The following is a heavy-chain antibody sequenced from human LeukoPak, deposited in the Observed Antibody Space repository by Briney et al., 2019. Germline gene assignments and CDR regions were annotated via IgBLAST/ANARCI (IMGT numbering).Heavy chain of an antibody. CDR2: INHSGST. CDR1: GGSFSGYY. CDR3: AMRPRRFPYYFDY. V-gene: IGHV4-34*01. D-gene: IGHD3-10*01. J-gene: IGHJ4*02. Sequence: SETLSLTCAVYGGSFSGYYWSWIRQPPGKGLEWIGEINHSGSTNYNPSLKSRVTISVDTSKNQFSLKLSSVTAADTAVYYCAMRPRRFPYYFDYWGQGTLVTVSS.